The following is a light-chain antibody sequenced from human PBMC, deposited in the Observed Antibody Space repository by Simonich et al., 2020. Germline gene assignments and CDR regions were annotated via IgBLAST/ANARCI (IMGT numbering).Light chain of an antibody. CDR2: KAS. CDR1: QSISSW. Sequence: DIQMTQSPSTLSASVGDRVTITCRASQSISSWLAWYQQKPGKAPKLLFYKASSLESGVPSRFSGSGSGTEFTLTISSLQPDDFATYYCQQDNSYSPSYTFGPGTKVDIK. CDR3: QQDNSYSPSYT. J-gene: IGKJ3*01. V-gene: IGKV1-5*03.